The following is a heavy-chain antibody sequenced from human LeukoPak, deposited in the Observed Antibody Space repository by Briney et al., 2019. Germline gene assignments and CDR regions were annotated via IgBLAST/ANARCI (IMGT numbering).Heavy chain of an antibody. Sequence: ASVKVSCKASGYTFTSYGISWVRQAPGQGLEWMGWISAYNGSTNYAQKLQGRVTMTTDTSTSTAYMELRSLRSDDTAVYYCARDLHSSSIRTIDYWGQGTLVTVSS. CDR1: GYTFTSYG. CDR2: ISAYNGST. J-gene: IGHJ4*02. V-gene: IGHV1-18*01. CDR3: ARDLHSSSIRTIDY. D-gene: IGHD6-13*01.